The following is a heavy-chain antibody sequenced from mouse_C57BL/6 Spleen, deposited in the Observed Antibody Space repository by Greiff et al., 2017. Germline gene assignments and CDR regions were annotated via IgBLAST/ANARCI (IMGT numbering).Heavy chain of an antibody. D-gene: IGHD2-4*01. Sequence: QVHLKQSGAELVRPGASVKMSCKASGYTFTNYTMNWVKQRPGQGLEWIGDINPSCGYTNYNQKFKDKATLTADKSSSTAYMQLTSLTSEDSAVYYCARWYFCFDDDDGYFDYWGQGTTLTVSS. CDR2: INPSCGYT. V-gene: IGHV1-4*01. CDR3: ARWYFCFDDDDGYFDY. CDR1: GYTFTNYT. J-gene: IGHJ2*01.